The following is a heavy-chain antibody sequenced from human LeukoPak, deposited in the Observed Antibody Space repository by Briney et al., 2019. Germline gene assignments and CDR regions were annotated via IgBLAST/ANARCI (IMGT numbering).Heavy chain of an antibody. CDR2: IYHTGST. J-gene: IGHJ4*02. V-gene: IGHV4-38-2*01. CDR3: ARAGGIITSGIDY. Sequence: SETLSLTCGVSGYSISRGYYWAWIRQPPGKGLEWIGTIYHTGSTYYTPSLGSRVTISVDASKNEFSLNLNSVTAADTAVYYCARAGGIITSGIDYWGQGALVTVSS. CDR1: GYSISRGYY. D-gene: IGHD3-10*01.